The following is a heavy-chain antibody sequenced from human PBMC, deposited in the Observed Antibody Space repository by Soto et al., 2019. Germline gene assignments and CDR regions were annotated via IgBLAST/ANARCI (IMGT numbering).Heavy chain of an antibody. Sequence: QVQLEESGGGVVQPGRSLRLSCEASGFTFNTYSMHWVRQPPGEGLEWLAAIWYDGTQKYYADSVKGRFIISRDNSKKTLYLEMNSLRAEDTAVNYCARAGGTTVTGLWHFDSWGQGTLVTVSS. CDR2: IWYDGTQK. V-gene: IGHV3-33*01. D-gene: IGHD4-17*01. CDR1: GFTFNTYS. J-gene: IGHJ4*02. CDR3: ARAGGTTVTGLWHFDS.